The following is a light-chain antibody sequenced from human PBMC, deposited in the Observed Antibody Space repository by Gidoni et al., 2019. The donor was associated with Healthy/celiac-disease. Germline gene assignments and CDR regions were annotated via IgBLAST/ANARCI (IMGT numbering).Light chain of an antibody. V-gene: IGKV3-11*01. J-gene: IGKJ1*01. CDR1: QSVSSY. CDR3: QQRSNWPPLT. Sequence: EIVLTQSPATLSLSPGERATLSGSASQSVSSYLALYQQKPGQAPRLLIYDASNRATGIPARFSVSGSGTDFTLTISSLEPEDFAVYYCQQRSNWPPLTFGQGTKVEIK. CDR2: DAS.